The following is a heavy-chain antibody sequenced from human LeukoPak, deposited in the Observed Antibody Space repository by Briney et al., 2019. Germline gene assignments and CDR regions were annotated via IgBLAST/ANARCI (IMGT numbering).Heavy chain of an antibody. CDR3: TTAPNDSGSDY. CDR2: ISGSGGST. D-gene: IGHD1-26*01. V-gene: IGHV3-23*01. CDR1: GFTFSSYG. Sequence: GGSLRLSCAASGFTFSSYGMSWVRQAPGKGLEWVSAISGSGGSTYYADSVKGRLTISRDNSKNTLYLQMNSLKTEDTAVYYCTTAPNDSGSDYWGQGTLVTVSS. J-gene: IGHJ4*02.